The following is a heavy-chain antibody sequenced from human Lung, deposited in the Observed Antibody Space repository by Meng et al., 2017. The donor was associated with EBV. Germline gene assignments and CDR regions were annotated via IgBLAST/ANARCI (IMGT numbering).Heavy chain of an antibody. Sequence: QVQLRESGPGLVKPSQTLSLPCTVSGGSISSGGHYWSWIRQHPGKSLEWIGYIYYSGSTYYNPSLKSLVSISVDTSNNQFSLKLSSVTAADTAVYYCARAVDTGYFDYWGQGTLVTVSS. CDR2: IYYSGST. J-gene: IGHJ4*02. D-gene: IGHD5-18*01. V-gene: IGHV4-31*01. CDR1: GGSISSGGHY. CDR3: ARAVDTGYFDY.